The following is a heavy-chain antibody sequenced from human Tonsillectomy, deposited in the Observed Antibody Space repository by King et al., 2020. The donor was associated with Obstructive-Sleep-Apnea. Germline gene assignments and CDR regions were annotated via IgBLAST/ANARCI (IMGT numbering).Heavy chain of an antibody. Sequence: VQLVESGGGLVQPGGSLRLSCAASGFTFSSYDMHWVRQATGKGLEWVSAIGTAGDTYYPGSVKGRFTSSSENAKNSLYLQMNSLRAGDTAVDYCARGYTGGGAFDIWGQGTLVTVSS. J-gene: IGHJ3*02. D-gene: IGHD1-14*01. CDR2: IGTAGDT. V-gene: IGHV3-13*01. CDR3: ARGYTGGGAFDI. CDR1: GFTFSSYD.